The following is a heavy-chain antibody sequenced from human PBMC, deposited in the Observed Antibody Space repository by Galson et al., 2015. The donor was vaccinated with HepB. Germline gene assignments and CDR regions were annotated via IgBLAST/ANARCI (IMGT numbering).Heavy chain of an antibody. CDR3: ARERGDGFDP. J-gene: IGHJ5*02. CDR1: GFTFTSSA. Sequence: GFTFTSSAMQWVRQARGQRLEWMGWISAYNGNTNYAQKLQGRVTMTTDTSTSTAYMELRSLRSDDTAVYYCARERGDGFDPWGQGTLVTVSS. D-gene: IGHD3-16*01. V-gene: IGHV1-18*01. CDR2: ISAYNGNT.